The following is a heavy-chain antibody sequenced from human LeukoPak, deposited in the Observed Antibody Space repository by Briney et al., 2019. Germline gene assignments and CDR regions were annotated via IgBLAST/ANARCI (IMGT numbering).Heavy chain of an antibody. D-gene: IGHD5-18*01. V-gene: IGHV4-61*02. CDR2: IYTSGST. Sequence: PSQTLSLTCTVSGDSISSDTYYWSWIRQPAGNGLEWIGRIYTSGSTSYNPSLKSRVTISVDTSKNQFSLNLSSVTAADTAVYYCASGYTTMVFDYWGQGTLVTVSS. J-gene: IGHJ4*02. CDR3: ASGYTTMVFDY. CDR1: GDSISSDTYY.